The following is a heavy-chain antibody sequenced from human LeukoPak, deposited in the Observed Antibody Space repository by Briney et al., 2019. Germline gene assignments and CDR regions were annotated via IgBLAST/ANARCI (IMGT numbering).Heavy chain of an antibody. CDR2: ISSSGSTI. D-gene: IGHD3-10*01. J-gene: IGHJ3*02. V-gene: IGHV3-11*04. CDR3: ARVMAVRGVLDAFDI. CDR1: GFTVSSNY. Sequence: PGGSLRLSCAASGFTVSSNYMSWIRQAPGKGLEWVSYISSSGSTIYYADSVKGRFTISRDNAKNSLYLQMNSLRAEDTAVYYCARVMAVRGVLDAFDIWGQGTMVTVSS.